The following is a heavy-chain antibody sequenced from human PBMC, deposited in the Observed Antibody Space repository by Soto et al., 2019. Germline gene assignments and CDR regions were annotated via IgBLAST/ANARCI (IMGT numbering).Heavy chain of an antibody. CDR3: VGAHFDY. Sequence: EVLMVESGGDLVQPGGSLRLSCSGSGFTFSSYWMIWVRQTPGKGLEWVANINEDGSDTYYMDSVKGRFTISRDNAKNSLYLQMNSLRAEDTAVYFCVGAHFDYWGQGTLVIVSS. CDR2: INEDGSDT. D-gene: IGHD1-26*01. J-gene: IGHJ4*02. CDR1: GFTFSSYW. V-gene: IGHV3-7*01.